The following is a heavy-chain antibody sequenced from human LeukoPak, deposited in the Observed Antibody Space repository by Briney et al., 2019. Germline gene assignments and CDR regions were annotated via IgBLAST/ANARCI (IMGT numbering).Heavy chain of an antibody. CDR2: INDSGNS. CDR3: ARLTPGIAAAGDY. CDR1: GFTFSSYW. Sequence: GPLRLSCAASGFTFSSYWMSWIRQPPGKGLEWIGEINDSGNSNYIPSLKSRVTISVDRSKNQFSLWLSSVTAADTAMYYCARLTPGIAAAGDYWGQGTLVTVSS. J-gene: IGHJ4*02. V-gene: IGHV4-34*01. D-gene: IGHD6-13*01.